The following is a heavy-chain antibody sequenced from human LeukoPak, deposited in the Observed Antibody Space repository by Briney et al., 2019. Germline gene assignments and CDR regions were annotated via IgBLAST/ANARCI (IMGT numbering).Heavy chain of an antibody. CDR3: ARSARTAFDY. V-gene: IGHV1-24*01. Sequence: ASVKVSCKVSGYTLTELSMHWVRQAPGKGLEWMGGFDPEDGETIYAQKLQGRVTMTTDTSTSTAYMELRSLRSDDTAVYYCARSARTAFDYWGQGTLVTVSS. CDR1: GYTLTELS. J-gene: IGHJ4*02. CDR2: FDPEDGET. D-gene: IGHD5-18*01.